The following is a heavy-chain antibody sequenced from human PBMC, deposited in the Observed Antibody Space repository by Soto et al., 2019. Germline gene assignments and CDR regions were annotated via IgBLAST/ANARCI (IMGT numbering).Heavy chain of an antibody. J-gene: IGHJ4*02. CDR3: ARLHGDYYDSSGQRLYYFDY. CDR1: GGSISSYY. V-gene: IGHV4-59*08. CDR2: IYYSGST. Sequence: TLSLTCTVSGGSISSYYWSWIRQPPGKGLEWIGYIYYSGSTNYNPSLKSRVTISVDTSKNQFSLKLSSVTAADTAVYYCARLHGDYYDSSGQRLYYFDYWGQGTLVTVSS. D-gene: IGHD3-22*01.